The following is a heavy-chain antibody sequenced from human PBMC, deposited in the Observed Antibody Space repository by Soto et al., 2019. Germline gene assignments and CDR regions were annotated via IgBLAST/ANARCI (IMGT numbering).Heavy chain of an antibody. V-gene: IGHV1-18*01. CDR3: ARASGNLGNGAYFLAY. D-gene: IGHD2-8*01. CDR2: ISAYNGNT. Sequence: ASVKVSCKASGYTFTDFGISWVRQAPGQGLEWMGWISAYNGNTNYAQKVQDRVTMTTDTSTSTAYMELRSLRSDDTAVYYCARASGNLGNGAYFLAYWGKGTLVTVSP. CDR1: GYTFTDFG. J-gene: IGHJ4*02.